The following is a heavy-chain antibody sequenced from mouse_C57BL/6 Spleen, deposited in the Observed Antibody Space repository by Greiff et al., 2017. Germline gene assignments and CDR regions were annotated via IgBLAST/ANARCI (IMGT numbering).Heavy chain of an antibody. CDR2: ISSGGSYT. J-gene: IGHJ4*01. V-gene: IGHV5-6*01. CDR1: GFTFSSYG. D-gene: IGHD2-3*01. Sequence: DVHLVESGGDLVKPGGSLKLSCAASGFTFSSYGMSWVRQTPDKRLEWVATISSGGSYTYYPDSVKGRFTISRDNAKNTLYLQMSSLKSEDTATYYCARHESGYYEDYAMDYWGQGTSVTVSS. CDR3: ARHESGYYEDYAMDY.